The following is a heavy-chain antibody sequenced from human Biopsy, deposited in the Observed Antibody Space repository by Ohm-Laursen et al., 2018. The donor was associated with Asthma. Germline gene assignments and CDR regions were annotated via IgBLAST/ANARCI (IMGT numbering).Heavy chain of an antibody. Sequence: SVRVSCKTSGYTFNSAGITWVRQAPGQGLEWMGWISVYNGNTKVAQKLQDRVTMITDTSTSTAYMELRSLRSDDTAVYFCARAVDYSHYYGIDVWGQGTTATVS. J-gene: IGHJ6*02. CDR3: ARAVDYSHYYGIDV. V-gene: IGHV1-18*01. D-gene: IGHD3-10*01. CDR1: GYTFNSAG. CDR2: ISVYNGNT.